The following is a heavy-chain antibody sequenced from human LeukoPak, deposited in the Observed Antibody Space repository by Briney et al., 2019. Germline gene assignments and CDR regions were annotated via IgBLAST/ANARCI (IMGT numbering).Heavy chain of an antibody. CDR3: ARVSRFYYYMDV. CDR1: GGTFSSYA. CDR2: IIPIFGTA. D-gene: IGHD3-3*01. J-gene: IGHJ6*03. Sequence: SVKVSCKASGGTFSSYAISWVRQAPGQGLEWMGRIIPIFGTANYAQKFQGRVTITTDESTSTAYMDLSSLRSEDTAVYYCARVSRFYYYMDVWGKGTTVTVSS. V-gene: IGHV1-69*05.